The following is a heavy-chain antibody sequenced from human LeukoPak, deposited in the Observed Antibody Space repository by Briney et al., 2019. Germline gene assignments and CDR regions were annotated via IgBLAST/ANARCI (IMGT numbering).Heavy chain of an antibody. J-gene: IGHJ4*02. CDR2: IYYSGST. CDR1: GGSISSYY. V-gene: IGHV4-59*01. CDR3: ARSYSSGWHYSPGSHREFDY. Sequence: SETLSLTCTVSGGSISSYYWSWIRQPPGKGLEWIGYIYYSGSTNYNPSLKSRVTISVDTSKNQFSLKLSSVTAADTAVYYCARSYSSGWHYSPGSHREFDYWGQGTLVTVSS. D-gene: IGHD6-19*01.